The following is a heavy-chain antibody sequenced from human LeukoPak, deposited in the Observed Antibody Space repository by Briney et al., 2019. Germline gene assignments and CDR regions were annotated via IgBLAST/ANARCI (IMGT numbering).Heavy chain of an antibody. Sequence: PSETLSLTCTVSGGSISSYYWSWIRQPPGKGLEWIGYIYYSGSTNYNPSLKSRVTISVDTSKNRFSLKLSSVTAADTAVYYCARYTAMVAFHAHGFDIWGQGTMVTVSS. D-gene: IGHD5-18*01. CDR2: IYYSGST. CDR1: GGSISSYY. V-gene: IGHV4-59*01. J-gene: IGHJ3*02. CDR3: ARYTAMVAFHAHGFDI.